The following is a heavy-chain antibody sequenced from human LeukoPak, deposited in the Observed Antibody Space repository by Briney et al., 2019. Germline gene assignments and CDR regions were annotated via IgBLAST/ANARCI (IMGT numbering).Heavy chain of an antibody. D-gene: IGHD5-24*01. CDR3: ARTRWLQSLFDY. CDR2: INHSGST. V-gene: IGHV4-34*01. J-gene: IGHJ4*02. CDR1: GVSFSGYY. Sequence: SDTLSLTYVVYGVSFSGYYWSWIRQPPGKGLEWIGEINHSGSTNYNPSLKSRVTISVDTSKNQFSLKLRSVTAADTAVYYCARTRWLQSLFDYWGKGTLVTVSS.